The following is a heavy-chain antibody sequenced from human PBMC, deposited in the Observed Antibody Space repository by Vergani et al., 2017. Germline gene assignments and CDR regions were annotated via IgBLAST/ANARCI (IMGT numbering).Heavy chain of an antibody. CDR2: IRYDGSNK. J-gene: IGHJ4*02. D-gene: IGHD4-23*01. Sequence: QVQLVESGGGVVQPGGSLRLSCAASGFTFSSYGMHWVRQAPGKGLEWVAFIRYDGSNKYYADSVKGRFTISRDNSKNTLYLQMNSLRAEDTAVYYCARSDSRWYFDYWGQGTLVTVSS. CDR1: GFTFSSYG. V-gene: IGHV3-30*02. CDR3: ARSDSRWYFDY.